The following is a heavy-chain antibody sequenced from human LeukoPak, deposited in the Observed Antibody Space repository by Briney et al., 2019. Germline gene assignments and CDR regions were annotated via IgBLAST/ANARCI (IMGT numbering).Heavy chain of an antibody. CDR2: INSDGSST. D-gene: IGHD7-27*01. V-gene: IGHV3-74*03. Sequence: GGSLRLSCAASGFTFSNYWMHWVRQAPGKGLVWVSRINSDGSSTTYVDSVKGRFTISRDNAKNTLYLQMNSLRAEDTAVYFCASLHWGSNPDYWGQGTLVTVSS. J-gene: IGHJ4*02. CDR1: GFTFSNYW. CDR3: ASLHWGSNPDY.